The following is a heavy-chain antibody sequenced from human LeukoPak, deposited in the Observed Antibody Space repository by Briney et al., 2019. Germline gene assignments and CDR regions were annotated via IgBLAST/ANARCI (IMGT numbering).Heavy chain of an antibody. CDR1: GFTFSSYW. CDR3: ARVVRYFDWLFLSDAFDI. CDR2: IKEDGSEK. J-gene: IGHJ3*02. D-gene: IGHD3-9*01. V-gene: IGHV3-7*01. Sequence: GGSLRLSCAASGFTFSSYWMSWVRQAPGEGREWVANIKEDGSEKYYVDSLKGRFNISRDNAKNSLYLQMNSLRAEDTAVYYCARVVRYFDWLFLSDAFDIWGQGTMVTVSS.